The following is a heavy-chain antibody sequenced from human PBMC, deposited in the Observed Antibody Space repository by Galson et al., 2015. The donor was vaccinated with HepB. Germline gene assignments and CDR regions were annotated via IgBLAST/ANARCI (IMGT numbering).Heavy chain of an antibody. CDR2: TYYRSRWYN. CDR3: ARDELYYDSSGYYKLTHFDY. CDR1: GDSVSSNSAA. Sequence: CAISGDSVSSNSAAWNWIRQSPSRGLEWLGRTYYRSRWYNDYAVSVKSRITINPDTSKNQFSLQLNSVTPEDTAAYYCARDELYYDSSGYYKLTHFDYWGQGTLVTVSS. D-gene: IGHD3-22*01. J-gene: IGHJ4*02. V-gene: IGHV6-1*01.